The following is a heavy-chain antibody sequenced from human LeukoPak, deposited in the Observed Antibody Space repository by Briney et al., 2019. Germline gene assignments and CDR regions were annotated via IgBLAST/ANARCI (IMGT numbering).Heavy chain of an antibody. Sequence: PGGSLRPSCAASGFTFSSYSMNWVRQAPGKGLEWVSSISSSSSYIYYADSVKGRFTISRDNAKNSLYLQMNSLRAEDTAVYYCARGIPGVWGPDAFDIWGQGTMVTVSS. V-gene: IGHV3-21*01. J-gene: IGHJ3*02. D-gene: IGHD3-16*01. CDR2: ISSSSSYI. CDR3: ARGIPGVWGPDAFDI. CDR1: GFTFSSYS.